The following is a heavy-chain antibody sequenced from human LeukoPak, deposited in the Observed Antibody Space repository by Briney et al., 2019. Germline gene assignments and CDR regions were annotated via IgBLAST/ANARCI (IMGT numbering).Heavy chain of an antibody. Sequence: SVKVSCKASGFTFTSSAMQWVRQARGQRLEWIGWIVVGSGNTNYAQKFQERVTITRDMSTSTAYMELSSLRSEDTAVYYCARFGGYDYLRFDYWGQGTLVTVSS. J-gene: IGHJ4*02. CDR1: GFTFTSSA. D-gene: IGHD5-12*01. CDR2: IVVGSGNT. V-gene: IGHV1-58*02. CDR3: ARFGGYDYLRFDY.